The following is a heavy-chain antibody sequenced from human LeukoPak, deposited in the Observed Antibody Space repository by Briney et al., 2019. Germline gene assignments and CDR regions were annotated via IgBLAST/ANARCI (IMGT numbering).Heavy chain of an antibody. CDR3: AKADHYGDLPNDAFDI. Sequence: GGSLRLFCAGSGFTFSNHAMTWVRQPPGKGLEWVAAISGSGGSRYYADSVKGRFTMSRDNSKNTLYLQMNSLRAEDTAIYYCAKADHYGDLPNDAFDIWGHGTMVTVSS. CDR2: ISGSGGSR. J-gene: IGHJ3*02. D-gene: IGHD4-17*01. CDR1: GFTFSNHA. V-gene: IGHV3-23*01.